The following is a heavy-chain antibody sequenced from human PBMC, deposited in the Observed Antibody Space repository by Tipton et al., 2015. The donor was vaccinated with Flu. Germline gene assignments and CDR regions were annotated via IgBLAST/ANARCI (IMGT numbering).Heavy chain of an antibody. V-gene: IGHV4-38-2*02. CDR3: GRQDSGPWRRARGAQLDI. D-gene: IGHD6-19*01. CDR1: GYSITSGYF. Sequence: TLSLTCTVSGYSITSGYFWGWIRQPPGKGLGWIGSINYSGSTYYGPSLKSRVSLSVDTSKNQFSLKLRSVVAADSAVYYCGRQDSGPWRRARGAQLDIWGQGTMVTVSS. CDR2: INYSGST. J-gene: IGHJ3*02.